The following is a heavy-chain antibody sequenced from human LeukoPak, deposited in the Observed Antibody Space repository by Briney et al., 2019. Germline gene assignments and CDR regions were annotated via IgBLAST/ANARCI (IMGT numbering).Heavy chain of an antibody. J-gene: IGHJ1*01. Sequence: SETLSLTCTVSGGSISSYYWSWIRQPPGKGLEWIGYIYYSGSTNYNPSLKSRVTISVDTSENQFSLKLSSVTAADTAVYYCARHPAYCGGDCSLYFQHWGQGTLVTVSS. V-gene: IGHV4-59*08. D-gene: IGHD2-21*02. CDR3: ARHPAYCGGDCSLYFQH. CDR1: GGSISSYY. CDR2: IYYSGST.